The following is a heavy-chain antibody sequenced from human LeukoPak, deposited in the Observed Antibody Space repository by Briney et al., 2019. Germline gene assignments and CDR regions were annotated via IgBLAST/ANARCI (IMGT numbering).Heavy chain of an antibody. CDR2: INPNTGGT. CDR3: ARVREFDI. Sequence: ASVKVSCKASGDTCTGYYIHWVRQAPGQGLEWMGCINPNTGGTNYAQKFQGRVTMTRDTSVSTAYMELNRLGYDDTAVYYCARVREFDIWGQGTMVTVSS. CDR1: GDTCTGYY. J-gene: IGHJ3*02. V-gene: IGHV1-2*02.